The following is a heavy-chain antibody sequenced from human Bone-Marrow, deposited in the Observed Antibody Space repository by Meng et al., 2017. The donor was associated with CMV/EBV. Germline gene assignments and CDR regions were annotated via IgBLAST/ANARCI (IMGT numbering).Heavy chain of an antibody. V-gene: IGHV4-39*07. Sequence: SETLSLTCNVSGGSISSSSYYWGWIRQPPGKGLEWIGSIYYSGSTYYNPSLKSRVTISVDTSKDQFSLKLSSVTAADTAVYYCARGGLVGATYDAFDIWGQGTMVTVSS. D-gene: IGHD1-26*01. CDR3: ARGGLVGATYDAFDI. CDR2: IYYSGST. CDR1: GGSISSSSYY. J-gene: IGHJ3*02.